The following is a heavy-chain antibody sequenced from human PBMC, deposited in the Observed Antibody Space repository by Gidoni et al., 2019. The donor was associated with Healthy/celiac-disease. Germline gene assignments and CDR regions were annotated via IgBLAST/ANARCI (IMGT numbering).Heavy chain of an antibody. J-gene: IGHJ5*02. D-gene: IGHD6-13*01. CDR2: SYHSGST. V-gene: IGHV4-4*02. Sequence: QVQLQESGPGLVKPSGTLSLTCAVSGGSISSSNWVSWVRPPPGKGREWIGESYHSGSTKYNTSLKRRVTISVDKSKNQLSLKLSSVTAADTAVYYCARDGAAAGTSECWFDPWGQGTVVTVSS. CDR1: GGSISSSNW. CDR3: ARDGAAAGTSECWFDP.